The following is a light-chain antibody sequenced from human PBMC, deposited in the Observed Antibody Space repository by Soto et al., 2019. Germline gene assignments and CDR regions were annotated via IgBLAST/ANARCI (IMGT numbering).Light chain of an antibody. J-gene: IGKJ5*01. CDR1: QGISLS. CDR2: DDS. Sequence: IQLTQSPTSLSASVGDRVTITCRASQGISLSLAWYQQRPGNSPRLLIYDDSALGSGVPSRFSGNASGTEFTLSISSLHPEDFATYFCQQYESYPITFGQGTRLEI. CDR3: QQYESYPIT. V-gene: IGKV1-13*02.